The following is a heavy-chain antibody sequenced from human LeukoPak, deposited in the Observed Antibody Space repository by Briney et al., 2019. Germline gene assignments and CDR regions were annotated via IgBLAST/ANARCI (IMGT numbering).Heavy chain of an antibody. J-gene: IGHJ3*02. Sequence: GGSLRLSCAASGFSFDDYAMHWVRQAPGKGLEWVSAITGSAVSTFYADSVKGRFTISRDNAKNSLYLQMNSLRGEDTALYYCARGGLIQRHAFDIWGQGTMVTVSS. CDR1: GFSFDDYA. CDR2: ITGSAVST. D-gene: IGHD1-1*01. CDR3: ARGGLIQRHAFDI. V-gene: IGHV3-20*04.